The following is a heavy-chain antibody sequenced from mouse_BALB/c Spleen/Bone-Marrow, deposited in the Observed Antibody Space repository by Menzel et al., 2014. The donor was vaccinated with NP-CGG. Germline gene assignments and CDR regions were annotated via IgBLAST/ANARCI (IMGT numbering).Heavy chain of an antibody. CDR2: IDPANGNT. Sequence: VQLQQSGAELVKPGASVKLSCTASGFNIKDTYMHWVKQRPEQGLEWIGRIDPANGNTKYDPKFQGKATITADTSSNTAYLQLSSLTSDDTAVYYCASYRFAWYFGLWPTATPVTDTS. J-gene: IGHJ1*03. CDR1: GFNIKDTY. D-gene: IGHD2-14*01. V-gene: IGHV14-3*02. CDR3: ASYRFAWYFGL.